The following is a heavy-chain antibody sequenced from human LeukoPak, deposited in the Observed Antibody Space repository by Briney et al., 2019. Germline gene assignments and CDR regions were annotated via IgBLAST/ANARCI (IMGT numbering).Heavy chain of an antibody. V-gene: IGHV1-18*01. CDR1: GYTFTSYG. CDR2: ISAYNGNT. Sequence: GASVKVCCKASGYTFTSYGISWVRQAPGQGLEWMGWISAYNGNTNYGQKLQGRVTMTTDTSTSTSYMELRSLRSDDKAVYYCAREQPNYVFWSGPFDYWGQGTLVTVSS. D-gene: IGHD3-3*01. J-gene: IGHJ4*02. CDR3: AREQPNYVFWSGPFDY.